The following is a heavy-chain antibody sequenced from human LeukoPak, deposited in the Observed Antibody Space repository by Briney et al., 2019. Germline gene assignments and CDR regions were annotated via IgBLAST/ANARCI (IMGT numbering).Heavy chain of an antibody. CDR1: GGSFSGYY. CDR2: INHGGST. V-gene: IGHV4-34*01. J-gene: IGHJ6*03. D-gene: IGHD5/OR15-5a*01. CDR3: ARPVSHYYYYYMDV. Sequence: SESLSLTCAVYGGSFSGYYWSWIRQPPGKGLEWIGEINHGGSTNYNPSLKSRVTISVDTSKNQFSLKLSSVTAADTAVYYCARPVSHYYYYYMDVWGKGTTVTVSS.